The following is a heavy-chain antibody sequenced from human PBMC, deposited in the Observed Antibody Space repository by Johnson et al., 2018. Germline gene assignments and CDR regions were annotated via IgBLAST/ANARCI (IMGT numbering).Heavy chain of an antibody. Sequence: QVQLQESGPGLVKPSETLSLSCTVSGDSITSYYWSWVRQPPGKGLEWVGQIYSSGSSTYSPSLRSRVSMSVDTSKNQVSLKLISATAADTAVYYCARDISRPGDTKYFDYWGQGVLVTVSS. CDR3: ARDISRPGDTKYFDY. D-gene: IGHD1-26*01. J-gene: IGHJ4*02. CDR2: IYSSGSS. V-gene: IGHV4-4*07. CDR1: GDSITSYY.